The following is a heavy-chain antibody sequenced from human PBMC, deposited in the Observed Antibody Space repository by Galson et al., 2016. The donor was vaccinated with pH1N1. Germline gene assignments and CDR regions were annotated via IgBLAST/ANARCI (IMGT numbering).Heavy chain of an antibody. J-gene: IGHJ2*01. CDR1: GYDFTTFW. V-gene: IGHV5-51*01. Sequence: QSGAEVKKPGESLKISCQVSGYDFTTFWIGWVRQMPGKGLEYLGIIYPGDSDTRYSPSFQGHVTISSDKSISTAYLQWKTLRASDSAIYYCARGLDGDYVGYFDLWGRGTLVTVSS. CDR3: ARGLDGDYVGYFDL. CDR2: IYPGDSDT. D-gene: IGHD4-17*01.